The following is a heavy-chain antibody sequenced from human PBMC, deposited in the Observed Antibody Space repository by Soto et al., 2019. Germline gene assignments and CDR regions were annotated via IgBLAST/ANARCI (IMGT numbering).Heavy chain of an antibody. CDR1: GFTFSSYG. D-gene: IGHD1-20*01. V-gene: IGHV3-30*18. CDR2: ISYDGSNK. Sequence: QVQLVESGGGVVQPGRSLRLSCAASGFTFSSYGMHWVRQAPGKGLEWVAVISYDGSNKYYADSVKGRFTISRDNSKNTLYLQMNSLRAEDTAVYYCAKELNWNDRTDAFDIWCQGTMVTVSS. CDR3: AKELNWNDRTDAFDI. J-gene: IGHJ3*02.